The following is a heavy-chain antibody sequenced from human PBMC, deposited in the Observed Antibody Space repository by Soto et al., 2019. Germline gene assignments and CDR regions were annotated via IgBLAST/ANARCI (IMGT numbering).Heavy chain of an antibody. V-gene: IGHV4-30-2*01. CDR2: IYHTGST. CDR3: ARHRPYSSPFYFGY. Sequence: SETLSLTCAVSGGSICSGGYTWSWNQQQPGKGLEWIGYIYHTGSTYYNPSLKSRVTISVDTSKKQSSLKLSSVTAADTAVYYCARHRPYSSPFYFGYWGQGTQVTVSS. D-gene: IGHD2-15*01. CDR1: GGSICSGGYT. J-gene: IGHJ4*02.